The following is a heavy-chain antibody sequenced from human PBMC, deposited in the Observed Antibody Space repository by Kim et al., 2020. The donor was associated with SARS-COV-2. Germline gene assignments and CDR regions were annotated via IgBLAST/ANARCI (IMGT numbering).Heavy chain of an antibody. CDR2: IIPIFGTA. CDR3: ASAPYSSSWYYYYGMDV. V-gene: IGHV1-69*13. CDR1: GGTFSSYA. Sequence: SVKVSCKASGGTFSSYAISWVRQAPGQGLEWMGGIIPIFGTANYAQKFQGRVTITADESTSTAYMELSSLRSEDTAVYYCASAPYSSSWYYYYGMDVWGQGTTVTVSS. J-gene: IGHJ6*02. D-gene: IGHD6-13*01.